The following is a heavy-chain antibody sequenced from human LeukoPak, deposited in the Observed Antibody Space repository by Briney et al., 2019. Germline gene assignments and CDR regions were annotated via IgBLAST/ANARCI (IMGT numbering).Heavy chain of an antibody. CDR3: ARSDYGDYVGDYAFDI. V-gene: IGHV4-34*01. Sequence: PSETLSLTCAVYGGSFSGYYWSWIRQPPGKGLEWIGEINHSGSTNYNPSLKSRVTISVDTSKNQFSLKLSSVTAADTAVYYCARSDYGDYVGDYAFDIWGQGTMVTVSS. D-gene: IGHD4-17*01. J-gene: IGHJ3*02. CDR1: GGSFSGYY. CDR2: INHSGST.